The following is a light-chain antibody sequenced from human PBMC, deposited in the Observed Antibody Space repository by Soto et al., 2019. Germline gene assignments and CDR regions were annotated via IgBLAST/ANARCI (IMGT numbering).Light chain of an antibody. V-gene: IGLV2-8*01. CDR3: TSFAPGRIYV. CDR1: SSDVGGYNY. CDR2: AVN. J-gene: IGLJ1*01. Sequence: QSVLTQPPSASGSPGQSVTISCTGTSSDVGGYNYVSWYQQHPGKAPKLIIYAVNKWPSGVPDRFSGSKSGNTASLTVSGLQAEDEADYYCTSFAPGRIYVFGSGTKVTVL.